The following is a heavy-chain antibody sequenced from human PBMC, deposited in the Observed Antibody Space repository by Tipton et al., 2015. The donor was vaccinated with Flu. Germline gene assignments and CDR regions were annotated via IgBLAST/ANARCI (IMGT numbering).Heavy chain of an antibody. J-gene: IGHJ4*02. Sequence: GSLRLSCVASGFRFSSHWMHWVRQAPGKGLMWVARINVGGTSRTYADSVKGRFTISRDDAKNTVNLEMTGPRAEDTAVYYCVRGRDGYYFDSWGQGARVTVSA. V-gene: IGHV3-74*03. CDR3: VRGRDGYYFDS. CDR2: INVGGTSR. CDR1: GFRFSSHW. D-gene: IGHD5-24*01.